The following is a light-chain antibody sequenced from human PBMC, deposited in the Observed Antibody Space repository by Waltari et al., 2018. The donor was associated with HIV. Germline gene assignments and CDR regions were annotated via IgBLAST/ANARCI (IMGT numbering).Light chain of an antibody. CDR3: QQSHSTPRT. J-gene: IGKJ2*01. CDR1: QTINNY. Sequence: DIQMTQSPSSLSVTCRTSQTINNYLNWYQQKSGSAPKLLIFSASNLRSDVPSRFSGSGSGTTFMLTIDGLQPDDFATYYCQQSHSTPRTFGQGTRLEVK. CDR2: SAS. V-gene: IGKV1-39*01.